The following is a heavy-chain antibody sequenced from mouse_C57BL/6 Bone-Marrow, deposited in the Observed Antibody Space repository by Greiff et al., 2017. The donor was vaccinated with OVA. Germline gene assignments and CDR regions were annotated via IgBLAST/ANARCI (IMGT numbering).Heavy chain of an antibody. CDR1: GYTFTSYW. Sequence: QVQLQQPGAELVKPGASVKLSCKASGYTFTSYWMHWVKQRPGQGLEWIGMIHPNSGSTNYNEKFKSKATLTVDKSSSTAYMQLSSLTSEDSAVYYCARNPIACITTGRFYFDYWGQGTTLTVSS. V-gene: IGHV1-64*01. CDR2: IHPNSGST. J-gene: IGHJ2*01. CDR3: ARNPIACITTGRFYFDY. D-gene: IGHD1-1*01.